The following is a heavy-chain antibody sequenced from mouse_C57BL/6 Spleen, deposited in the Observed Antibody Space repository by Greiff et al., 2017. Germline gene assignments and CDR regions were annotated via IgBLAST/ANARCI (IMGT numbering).Heavy chain of an antibody. CDR3: ARDSNYYLDY. J-gene: IGHJ2*01. D-gene: IGHD2-5*01. CDR2: IYPSDSET. CDR1: GYTFTSYW. V-gene: IGHV1-61*01. Sequence: VQLQQSGAELVRPGSSVKLSCKASGYTFTSYWMDWVKQRPVQGLEWIGNIYPSDSETHYNQKFKDKATLTVDKSSSTAYMQLSSLTSEDSAVYYCARDSNYYLDYWGQGTTLTVSS.